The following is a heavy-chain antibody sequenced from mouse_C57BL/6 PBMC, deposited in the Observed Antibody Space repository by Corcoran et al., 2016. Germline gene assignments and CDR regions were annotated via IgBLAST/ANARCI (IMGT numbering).Heavy chain of an antibody. Sequence: QIQLVQSGPELKKPGETVKISCKASGYTFTTYGMSWVKQAPGKGLKWMGWINTYSGVPTYADDFKGRFAFSLETSASTAYLQINNLKNEDTATYFCAREDGSRAYWGQGTLVTVSA. V-gene: IGHV9-3*01. D-gene: IGHD2-3*01. CDR1: GYTFTTYG. CDR3: AREDGSRAY. J-gene: IGHJ3*01. CDR2: INTYSGVP.